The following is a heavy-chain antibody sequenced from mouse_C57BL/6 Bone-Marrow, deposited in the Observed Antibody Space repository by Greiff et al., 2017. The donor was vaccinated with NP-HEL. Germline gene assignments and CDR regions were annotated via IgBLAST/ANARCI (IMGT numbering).Heavy chain of an antibody. CDR3: ARGVWDWFAY. V-gene: IGHV1-59*01. Sequence: QVQLQQPGAELVRPGTSVKLSCKASGYTFTSYWMHWVKQRPGQGLEWIGVIDPSDSYTNYTQKFKGKATLTVDTSSSTAYMQLSSLTSEDSAVYYCARGVWDWFAYWGQGTLVTVSA. CDR1: GYTFTSYW. CDR2: IDPSDSYT. J-gene: IGHJ3*01. D-gene: IGHD4-1*01.